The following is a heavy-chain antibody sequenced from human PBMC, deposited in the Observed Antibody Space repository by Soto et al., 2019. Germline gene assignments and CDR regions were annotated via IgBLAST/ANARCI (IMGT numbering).Heavy chain of an antibody. Sequence: GGSLRLSCAASGFTFSSYGMHWVRQAPGKGLEWVAYITCNGSNTNYADSVKGRFTISRDNAKNSLYLQMNSLRAEDTAVYYCARGLRGYSYGDIYYYGMDVWGQGTTVTVSS. J-gene: IGHJ6*02. CDR2: ITCNGSNT. CDR1: GFTFSSYG. D-gene: IGHD5-18*01. CDR3: ARGLRGYSYGDIYYYGMDV. V-gene: IGHV3-48*04.